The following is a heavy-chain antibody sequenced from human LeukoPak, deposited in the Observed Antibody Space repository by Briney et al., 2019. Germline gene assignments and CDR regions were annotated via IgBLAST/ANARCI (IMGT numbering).Heavy chain of an antibody. J-gene: IGHJ4*02. CDR2: INPNSGGT. V-gene: IGHV1-2*02. CDR1: GYTFTGYY. D-gene: IGHD4-17*01. Sequence: ASVKVSCKASGYTFTGYYMHWVRQAPGQGLEWMGWINPNSGGTNYAQKFQGRVTMTRDASISTAYMELSRLRSDDTAVYYCAREGGSGRNGDYPYWGQGTLVTVSS. CDR3: AREGGSGRNGDYPY.